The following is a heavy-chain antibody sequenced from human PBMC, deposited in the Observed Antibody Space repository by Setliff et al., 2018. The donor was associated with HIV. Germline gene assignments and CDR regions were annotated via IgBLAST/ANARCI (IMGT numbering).Heavy chain of an antibody. CDR1: GGSVSDYF. CDR3: ARGHTWNYYGGDYFDY. D-gene: IGHD1-7*01. CDR2: IYYSGST. Sequence: SETLSLTCTASGGSVSDYFWNWIRQPPGKGLEWIGYIYYSGSTNYNPSLESRVSISVDTSKNQFSLRLSSVTAADTAVYYCARGHTWNYYGGDYFDYWGQGSLVTVS. V-gene: IGHV4-59*02. J-gene: IGHJ4*02.